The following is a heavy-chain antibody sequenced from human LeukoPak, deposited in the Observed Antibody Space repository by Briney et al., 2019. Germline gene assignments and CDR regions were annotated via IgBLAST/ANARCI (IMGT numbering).Heavy chain of an antibody. CDR2: IYHSGST. Sequence: SQTLSLTCAVSGGSISSGGYSWSWIRQPPGKGLEWIGYIYHSGSTYYNPSLKSRVTISVDRSKNQFSLKLSSVTAADTAVYYCARAPGTARNWFDPWGQGTLVTVSS. J-gene: IGHJ5*02. CDR1: GGSISSGGYS. V-gene: IGHV4-30-2*01. CDR3: ARAPGTARNWFDP. D-gene: IGHD1-1*01.